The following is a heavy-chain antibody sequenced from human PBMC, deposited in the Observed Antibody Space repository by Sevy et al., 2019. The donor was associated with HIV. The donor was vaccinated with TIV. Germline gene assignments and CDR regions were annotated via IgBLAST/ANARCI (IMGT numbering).Heavy chain of an antibody. CDR1: GGSISSVNW. J-gene: IGHJ5*02. D-gene: IGHD3-16*01. V-gene: IGHV4-4*02. CDR3: ARGGETPRGFDP. CDR2: IYHSGST. Sequence: SETLSLTCAVSGGSISSVNWWHWVRQPPGKGLEWIGEIYHSGSTNYNPSLKSRVTISVHNSKNQFSLKLSSVTAADTAVYYCARGGETPRGFDPWGQGSLVTVSS.